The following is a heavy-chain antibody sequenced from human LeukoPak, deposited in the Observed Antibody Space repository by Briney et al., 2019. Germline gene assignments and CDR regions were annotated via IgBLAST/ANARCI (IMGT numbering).Heavy chain of an antibody. CDR2: IKSQTAGGTA. D-gene: IGHD1/OR15-1a*01. Sequence: GGSLRLSCAASGFTFSSYGMHWVRQAPGKGLEWVGRIKSQTAGGTADYAAPVKGRFTISRDDSKNTLYLQMNSLKTEDTAVYYCTAVIRTGTLDYWGQGTLVTVSS. CDR1: GFTFSSYG. V-gene: IGHV3-15*01. J-gene: IGHJ4*02. CDR3: TAVIRTGTLDY.